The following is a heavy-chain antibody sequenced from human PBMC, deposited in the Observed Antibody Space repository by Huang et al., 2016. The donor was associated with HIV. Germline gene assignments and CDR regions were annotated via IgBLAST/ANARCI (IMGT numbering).Heavy chain of an antibody. V-gene: IGHV1-69*01. D-gene: IGHD3-16*01. CDR2: IIPQVRGP. Sequence: QVQLEQSGPAVRKPGSSVKVSCQASGGSFSDQIISWVRQAPGQRFEWMGGIIPQVRGPADAQEVKGRVTMTADESTATIYMELNSLTSEDTAVYYCAMSLRYQYDSRSYWGRYFDYWGQGTLVTVSS. CDR3: AMSLRYQYDSRSYWGRYFDY. J-gene: IGHJ4*02. CDR1: GGSFSDQI.